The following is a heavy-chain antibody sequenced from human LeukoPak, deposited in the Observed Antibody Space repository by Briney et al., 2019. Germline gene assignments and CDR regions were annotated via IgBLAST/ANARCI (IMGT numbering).Heavy chain of an antibody. CDR1: GFTFSRYA. CDR3: AETGIRYFDWLLAPTDYYHYGMDV. J-gene: IGHJ6*02. D-gene: IGHD3-9*01. CDR2: ISCSGGST. V-gene: IGHV3-23*01. Sequence: GGSLRLSCAASGFTFSRYAMSWVRQAPGKGLEWVSAISCSGGSTYYADSVKGRFTISRDNSKNTLYLQMNSLRAEDTAVFFCAETGIRYFDWLLAPTDYYHYGMDVWGQGTTVTVSS.